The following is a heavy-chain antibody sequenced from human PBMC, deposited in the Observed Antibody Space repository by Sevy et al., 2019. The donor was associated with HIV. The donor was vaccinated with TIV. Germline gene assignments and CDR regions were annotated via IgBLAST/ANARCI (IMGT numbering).Heavy chain of an antibody. CDR2: IYYSGST. J-gene: IGHJ3*02. CDR3: ARHRLIGDCSGGSCFYTTYALDI. V-gene: IGHV4-39*01. D-gene: IGHD2-15*01. Sequence: SETLSLTCTVSGGSISSSSYYWGWIRQPPGKGLEWIGSIYYSGSTYYNPSLKSRVTISVDTSKNQFSLKLSSVTAADTAVYYCARHRLIGDCSGGSCFYTTYALDIWGQGTMVTVSS. CDR1: GGSISSSSYY.